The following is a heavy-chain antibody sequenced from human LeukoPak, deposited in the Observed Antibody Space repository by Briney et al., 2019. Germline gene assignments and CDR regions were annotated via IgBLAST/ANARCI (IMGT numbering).Heavy chain of an antibody. CDR2: IYYSGST. V-gene: IGHV4-39*01. CDR1: GGSISSSSYY. Sequence: PSETLSLTCTVSGGSISSSSYYWGWIRQPPGKGLEWIGRIYYSGSTYYHPSLKSRVPISVDTSKTQFSLKLSSVTAADTSVYYCASYNWNDAAFDYWGQGTLVTVSS. J-gene: IGHJ4*02. D-gene: IGHD1-20*01. CDR3: ASYNWNDAAFDY.